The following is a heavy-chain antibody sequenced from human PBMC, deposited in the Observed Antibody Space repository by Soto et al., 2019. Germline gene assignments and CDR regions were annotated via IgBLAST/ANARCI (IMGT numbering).Heavy chain of an antibody. V-gene: IGHV3-43*01. CDR1: GFTFDDYT. D-gene: IGHD3-22*01. Sequence: GSLRLSCAASGFTFDDYTMHWVRQAPGKGLEWVSLISWDGGSTYYADSVKGRFTISRDNSKNSLYLQMNSLRTEDTALYYCAKDITYDSIGYPSLHAFDIWGQGTMVTVSS. CDR3: AKDITYDSIGYPSLHAFDI. CDR2: ISWDGGST. J-gene: IGHJ3*02.